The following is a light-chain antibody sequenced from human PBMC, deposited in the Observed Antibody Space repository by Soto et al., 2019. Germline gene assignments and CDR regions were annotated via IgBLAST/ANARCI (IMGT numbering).Light chain of an antibody. CDR2: DNN. CDR3: ASWDSSLSAVV. J-gene: IGLJ2*01. Sequence: QSALTQPPSVSVAPGQRVTISCSGSSPNIGKEYVSWYQQLPGTVPKLLIYDNNKRPSGIPDRFSGSKSGTSATLGNTGLQTGDEADYYCASWDSSLSAVVFGGGTKLTVL. V-gene: IGLV1-51*01. CDR1: SPNIGKEY.